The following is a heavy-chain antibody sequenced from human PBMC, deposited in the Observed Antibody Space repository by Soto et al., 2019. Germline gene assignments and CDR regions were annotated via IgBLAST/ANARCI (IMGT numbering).Heavy chain of an antibody. CDR3: ARARVARGSLFFDY. CDR2: IYYSGST. Sequence: SETLSLTCTVSDSSISSYYWSWIRQPPGKGLEWIGYIYYSGSTNYNPSLKSRVTISVDTSKNQFSLKLSSVTAADTAVYYCARARVARGSLFFDYWGQGTLVTVSS. D-gene: IGHD3-10*01. V-gene: IGHV4-59*01. CDR1: DSSISSYY. J-gene: IGHJ4*02.